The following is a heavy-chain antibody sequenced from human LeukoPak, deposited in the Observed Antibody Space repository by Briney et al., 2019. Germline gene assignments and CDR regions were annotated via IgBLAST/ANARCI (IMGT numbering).Heavy chain of an antibody. D-gene: IGHD1-26*01. V-gene: IGHV4-59*08. CDR3: ARFKGGGIDY. CDR1: GGSLSSYY. J-gene: IGHJ4*02. CDR2: IYYSGNT. Sequence: SETLSLICTVSGGSLSSYYWSWIRQPPGKGLEWIGYIYYSGNTNYNPSLKSRVTISVDTSKNQFSLTPSSVTAADTAVYYCARFKGGGIDYWGQGTLVTVSS.